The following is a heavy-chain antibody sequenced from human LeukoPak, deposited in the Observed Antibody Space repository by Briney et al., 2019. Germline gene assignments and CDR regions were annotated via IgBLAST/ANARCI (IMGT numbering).Heavy chain of an antibody. CDR3: VEGITMVRGVIGRWGYYYYGMDV. J-gene: IGHJ6*04. CDR2: ISSNGGST. CDR1: GFTFSSYA. D-gene: IGHD3-10*01. V-gene: IGHV3-64D*06. Sequence: PGGSLRLSCSASGFTFSSYAMHWVRQAPGKGLEYVSAISSNGGSTYYADSVKGRFTISRDNSKNTLYLQMSSLRAEDTAVYYCVEGITMVRGVIGRWGYYYYGMDVWGKGTTVTVSS.